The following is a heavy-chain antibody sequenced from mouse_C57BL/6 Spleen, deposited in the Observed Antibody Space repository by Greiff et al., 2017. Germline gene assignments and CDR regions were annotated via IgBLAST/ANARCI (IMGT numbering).Heavy chain of an antibody. V-gene: IGHV5-9*01. CDR2: ISGGGGNT. J-gene: IGHJ2*01. CDR1: GFTFSSYT. Sequence: EVKLMEPGGGLVKPGGSLKLSCAASGFTFSSYTMTWVRQTPEKRLEWVATISGGGGNTYYPDSVKGRVTISRDNAKNTLYLQMGSLRSEDTALYYYARHDFDYRGQGTTHTVS. CDR3: ARHDFDY.